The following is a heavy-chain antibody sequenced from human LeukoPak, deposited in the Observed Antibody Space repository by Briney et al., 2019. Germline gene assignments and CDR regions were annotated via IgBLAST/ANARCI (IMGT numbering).Heavy chain of an antibody. V-gene: IGHV4-39*01. J-gene: IGHJ1*01. CDR3: ASYLDSSGYLQYFQP. Sequence: PSESLSLTCTVSGDSISSTRYYWVWIRQPRGKGLEWIGTIYQSGSTYYNPPLKSRVTISADTSKNQFSLMLHSVTAADAAIYYCASYLDSSGYLQYFQPWGQGTLVTASS. CDR1: GDSISSTRYY. CDR2: IYQSGST. D-gene: IGHD3-22*01.